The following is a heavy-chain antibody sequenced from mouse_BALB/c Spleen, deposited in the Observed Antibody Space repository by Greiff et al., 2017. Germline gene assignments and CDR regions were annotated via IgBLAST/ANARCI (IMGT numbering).Heavy chain of an antibody. V-gene: IGHV2-9*02. CDR2: IWAGGST. D-gene: IGHD1-1*01. CDR1: GFSLTSYG. CDR3: ARDPTTVVAPYAMDY. Sequence: VKLMESGPGLVAPSQSLSITCTVSGFSLTSYGVHWVRQPPGKGLEWLGVIWAGGSTNYNSALMSRLSISKDNSKSQVFLKMNSLQTDDTAMYYCARDPTTVVAPYAMDYWGQGTSVTVSS. J-gene: IGHJ4*01.